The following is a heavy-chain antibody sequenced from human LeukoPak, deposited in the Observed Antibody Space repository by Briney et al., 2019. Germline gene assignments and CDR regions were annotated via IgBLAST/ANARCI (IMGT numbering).Heavy chain of an antibody. CDR3: ARDSIVTVTTSNFDY. D-gene: IGHD4-17*01. CDR1: GFTFSSYA. V-gene: IGHV3-30-3*01. CDR2: ISYDGSNK. Sequence: GGSLRLSCAASGFTFSSYAMSWVRQAPGKGLEWVAVISYDGSNKYYADSVKGRFTISRDNSKNTLYLQMNSLRAEDTAVYYCARDSIVTVTTSNFDYWGQGTLVTVSS. J-gene: IGHJ4*02.